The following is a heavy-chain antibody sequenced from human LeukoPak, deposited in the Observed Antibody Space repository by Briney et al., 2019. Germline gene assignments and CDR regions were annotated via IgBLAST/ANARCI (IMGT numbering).Heavy chain of an antibody. V-gene: IGHV3-48*01. Sequence: GGSLRLSCAASGFSLTNFDMNWIRQAPGKGLEWVSFFSVRYNVIYYADTVKGRFTVSRDEAKNSLYLQMNSLRAEDTALYYCARDLPVAAADFWGQGTLVTVSS. CDR3: ARDLPVAAADF. CDR1: GFSLTNFD. D-gene: IGHD6-13*01. CDR2: FSVRYNVI. J-gene: IGHJ4*02.